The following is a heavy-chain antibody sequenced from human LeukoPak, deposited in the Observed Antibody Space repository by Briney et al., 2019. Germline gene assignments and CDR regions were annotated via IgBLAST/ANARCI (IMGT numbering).Heavy chain of an antibody. D-gene: IGHD3-22*01. CDR1: GYTFTSYD. CDR2: IIPIFGTA. J-gene: IGHJ1*01. Sequence: SVKVSCKASGYTFTSYDISWVRQAPGQGLEWMGGIIPIFGTANYAQKFQGRVTITADKSTSTAYMELSSLRSEDTAVYYCASLYYYDNSGYYLGSRHFHHWGQGTLVTVSS. CDR3: ASLYYYDNSGYYLGSRHFHH. V-gene: IGHV1-69*06.